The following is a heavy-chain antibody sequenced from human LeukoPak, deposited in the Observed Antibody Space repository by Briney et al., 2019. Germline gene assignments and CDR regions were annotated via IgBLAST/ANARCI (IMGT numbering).Heavy chain of an antibody. Sequence: GGSLRLSCAASGFTFSSYSMNWVRQAPGKGLEWVSGISGSGGSTYYADSVKGRFTISRDNSKNTLYLQMSSLRAEDTAVYYCAKDRSWAATTTRLYSFDYWGQGTLVTVSS. V-gene: IGHV3-23*01. J-gene: IGHJ4*02. D-gene: IGHD1-26*01. CDR3: AKDRSWAATTTRLYSFDY. CDR1: GFTFSSYS. CDR2: ISGSGGST.